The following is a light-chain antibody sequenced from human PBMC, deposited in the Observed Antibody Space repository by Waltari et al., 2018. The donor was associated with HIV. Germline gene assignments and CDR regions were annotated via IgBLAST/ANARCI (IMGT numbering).Light chain of an antibody. CDR3: MEALEVT. V-gene: IGKV2-28*01. J-gene: IGKJ1*01. Sequence: DIVMTKSPLALAVTPGEPASISCRSSRSLLQSNGYNYLDWYLQKPGQSPQLLIYFASNRASGAPDRFSGSGSGRDFTLKISRVEAEDVGVYYCMEALEVTFGQGTKVEIK. CDR1: RSLLQSNGYNY. CDR2: FAS.